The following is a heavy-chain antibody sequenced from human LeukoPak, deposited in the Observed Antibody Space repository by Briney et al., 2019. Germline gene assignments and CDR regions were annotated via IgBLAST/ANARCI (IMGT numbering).Heavy chain of an antibody. D-gene: IGHD3-10*01. J-gene: IGHJ4*02. CDR1: GYTFTGYY. CDR2: INPNSGGT. V-gene: IGHV1-2*02. Sequence: ASVKVSCKASGYTFTGYYMHWVRQAPGQGLEWMGWINPNSGGTNYAQKFQGRVTMTRDTSISTAYMELSSLRSEDTAVYYCARDRDLYFDYWGQGTLVTVSS. CDR3: ARDRDLYFDY.